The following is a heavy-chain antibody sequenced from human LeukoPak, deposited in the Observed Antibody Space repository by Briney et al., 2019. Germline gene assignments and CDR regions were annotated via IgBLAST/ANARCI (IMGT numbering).Heavy chain of an antibody. CDR2: INHSGSS. Sequence: SETLSLTCAVYGGSFSGYYWSWIRQPPGKGLEWIGDINHSGSSNYNPSLKSRVTISVDTSKNQFSLKLSSVTAADTAVYYCARAARSGYSYGLESGTFDYWGQGTLVTVSS. CDR3: ARAARSGYSYGLESGTFDY. V-gene: IGHV4-34*01. J-gene: IGHJ4*02. CDR1: GGSFSGYY. D-gene: IGHD5-18*01.